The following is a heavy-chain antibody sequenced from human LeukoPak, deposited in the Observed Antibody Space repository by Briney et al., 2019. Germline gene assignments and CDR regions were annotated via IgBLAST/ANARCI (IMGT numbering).Heavy chain of an antibody. J-gene: IGHJ6*03. V-gene: IGHV3-11*01. Sequence: GGSLRLSCAASGFTFSDYYMSWIRQAPGKGLEWVSYISSSGSTIYYADSVKGRFTISRDNAKNSLYLQMNSLRAEDTAVYYCARGSGRSYYYYYYMDVWGKGTTVTVSS. CDR2: ISSSGSTI. D-gene: IGHD3-10*01. CDR1: GFTFSDYY. CDR3: ARGSGRSYYYYYYMDV.